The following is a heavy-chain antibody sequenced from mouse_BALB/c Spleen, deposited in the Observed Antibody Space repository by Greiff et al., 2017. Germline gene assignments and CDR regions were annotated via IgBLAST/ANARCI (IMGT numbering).Heavy chain of an antibody. V-gene: IGHV1-54*03. CDR3: ARKEVRLWFAY. D-gene: IGHD2-14*01. Sequence: QVQLKQSGAELVRPGTSVKVSCKASGYAFTNYLIEWVKQRPGQGLEWIGVINPGSGGTNYNEKFKGKATLTADKSSSTAYMQLSSLTSDDSAVYFCARKEVRLWFAYWGQGTLVTVSA. J-gene: IGHJ3*01. CDR2: INPGSGGT. CDR1: GYAFTNYL.